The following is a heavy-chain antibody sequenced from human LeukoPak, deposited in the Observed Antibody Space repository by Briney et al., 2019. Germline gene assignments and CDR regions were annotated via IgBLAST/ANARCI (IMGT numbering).Heavy chain of an antibody. CDR1: GGSISSYY. D-gene: IGHD4-17*01. J-gene: IGHJ6*02. V-gene: IGHV4-59*08. CDR3: ARAWHGDYEHSYYYGMDV. Sequence: PSETLSLTCTVCGGSISSYYGSWIRQPPGKGVEWSGYIYYSGSTNSNPSLKSRVTISVDTSKNQFSLKLSSVTAADTTVYYCARAWHGDYEHSYYYGMDVWGQGTTVTVSS. CDR2: IYYSGST.